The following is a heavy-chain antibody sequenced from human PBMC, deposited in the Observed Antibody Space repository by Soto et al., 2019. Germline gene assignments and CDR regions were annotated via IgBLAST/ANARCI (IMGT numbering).Heavy chain of an antibody. CDR2: IAASVTYT. CDR1: SLNGINDA. CDR3: AIQDTAKRAFDV. J-gene: IGHJ3*01. V-gene: IGHV3-23*01. Sequence: EAQLLESGGTLVQPGGSLRLSCAASSLNGINDAMAWVRQAPGKGLEWVSTIAASVTYTYYADSVRGRFTISRDNSRSTVYLQMTTLRADDTAVFYCAIQDTAKRAFDVWVQGTVVTVSA. D-gene: IGHD2-21*02.